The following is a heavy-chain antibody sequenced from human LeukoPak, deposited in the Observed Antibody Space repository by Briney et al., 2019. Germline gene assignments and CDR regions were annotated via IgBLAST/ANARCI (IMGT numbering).Heavy chain of an antibody. J-gene: IGHJ4*02. CDR1: GGSISSGDYY. D-gene: IGHD3-22*01. CDR3: AREGYYYDSSGYSSYYFDY. Sequence: SETLSLTCTVSGGSISSGDYYWSWIRQPQGKGLEWIGYIYYSGSTYYNPSLKSRVTISVDTSKNQFSLKLSSVTAADTAVYYCAREGYYYDSSGYSSYYFDYWGQGTLVTVSS. CDR2: IYYSGST. V-gene: IGHV4-30-4*01.